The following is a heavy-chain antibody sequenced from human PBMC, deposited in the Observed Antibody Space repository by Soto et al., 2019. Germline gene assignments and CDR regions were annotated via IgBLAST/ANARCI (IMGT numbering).Heavy chain of an antibody. CDR2: ISAYNGNT. D-gene: IGHD6-19*01. J-gene: IGHJ4*02. Sequence: ASVKVSCKASGYTFTSYGISWVRQAPGQGLEWMGWISAYNGNTNYAQKLQGRVTMTTDTSTSTAYMDLRSLRAEDTAVYYCARSQSGEQWLVYLWEVDVVVDYWGQGTLVTVSS. CDR1: GYTFTSYG. CDR3: ARSQSGEQWLVYLWEVDVVVDY. V-gene: IGHV1-18*01.